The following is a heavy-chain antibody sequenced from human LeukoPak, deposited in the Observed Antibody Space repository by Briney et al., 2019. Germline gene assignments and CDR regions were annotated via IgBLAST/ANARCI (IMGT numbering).Heavy chain of an antibody. V-gene: IGHV4-38-2*01. CDR2: IYHSGST. D-gene: IGHD1-7*01. Sequence: PSETLSLTCAVSNNFIRNGYYWGWIRQPPGKGLEWIGSIYHSGSTYNNPSLKSRLTISLDTSKRHFSLNLSSVTAADTAVYYCARENYQGAFDIWGQGTMVTVPS. CDR3: ARENYQGAFDI. J-gene: IGHJ3*02. CDR1: NNFIRNGYY.